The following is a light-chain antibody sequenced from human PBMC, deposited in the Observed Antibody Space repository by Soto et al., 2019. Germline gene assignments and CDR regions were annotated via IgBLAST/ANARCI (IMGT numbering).Light chain of an antibody. CDR2: DAS. CDR3: QQYYGYSSWT. J-gene: IGKJ1*01. CDR1: QSINYF. V-gene: IGKV1-5*01. Sequence: DIPMTQSPSTLSASVGDRVTITCRASQSINYFLAWYQQRPGKAPKLLMYDASILESGVPSKFSGSGYGTDFTLTISSLQPDDFATYYCQQYYGYSSWTFGQGTRVDIK.